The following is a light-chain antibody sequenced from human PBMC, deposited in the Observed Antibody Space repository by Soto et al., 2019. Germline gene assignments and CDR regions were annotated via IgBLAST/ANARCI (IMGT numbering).Light chain of an antibody. J-gene: IGLJ1*01. V-gene: IGLV1-40*01. Sequence: QSVLTQPPSVSGAPGQRVTISCTGCSSNIGAGYDVHWYQQLPGTAPKLLIYGNSNRPSGVPDRFSGSKSGTSASLAITGLQAEDEADYYCQSYDSSIYVFGTGTKVTVL. CDR2: GNS. CDR3: QSYDSSIYV. CDR1: SSNIGAGYD.